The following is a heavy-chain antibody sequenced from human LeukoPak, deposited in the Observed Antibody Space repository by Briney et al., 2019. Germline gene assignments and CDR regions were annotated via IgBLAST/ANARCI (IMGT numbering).Heavy chain of an antibody. V-gene: IGHV3-53*01. CDR1: GFTVSTNY. Sequence: GGSLRLSCAASGFTVSTNYMSWVRQAPGKGLEWVSVIYSGGSTYYAGSVKGRFTISRDNSKNTLYLQMKSLRAEDTAVYYCARESGSYGLDYWGRGTLVTVSS. CDR2: IYSGGST. J-gene: IGHJ4*02. D-gene: IGHD1-26*01. CDR3: ARESGSYGLDY.